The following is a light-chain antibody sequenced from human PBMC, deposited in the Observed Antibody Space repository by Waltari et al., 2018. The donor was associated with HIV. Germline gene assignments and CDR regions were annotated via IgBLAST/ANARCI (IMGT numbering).Light chain of an antibody. Sequence: DIQMAQSPSNVSAFVGGTVTITCRASQDISTSLAWYQFKLGRAPKLLIYSAFRLATGVASRFGGSGSGTEFTLTITSLQPEDFATYYCQQADSFPHTFGGGTRVAMK. J-gene: IGKJ4*01. CDR3: QQADSFPHT. V-gene: IGKV1-12*01. CDR2: SAF. CDR1: QDISTS.